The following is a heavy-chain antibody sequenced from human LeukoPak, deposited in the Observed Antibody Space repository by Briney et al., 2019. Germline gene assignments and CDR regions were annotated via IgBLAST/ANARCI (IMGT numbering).Heavy chain of an antibody. CDR3: AREGNTMVRGVIINRNWFDP. D-gene: IGHD3-10*01. V-gene: IGHV1-18*01. Sequence: GASVKVSCKASGGTFSSYAISWVRQAPGQGLEWMGWISAYNGNTNYAQKLQGRVTMTTDTSTSTAYMELRSLRSDDTAVYYCAREGNTMVRGVIINRNWFDPWGQGTLVTVSS. CDR2: ISAYNGNT. CDR1: GGTFSSYA. J-gene: IGHJ5*02.